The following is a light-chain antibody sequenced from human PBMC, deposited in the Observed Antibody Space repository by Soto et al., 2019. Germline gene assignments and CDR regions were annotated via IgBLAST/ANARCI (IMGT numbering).Light chain of an antibody. Sequence: ELVLTPPAAPPALSPGESATLSFLASHSVSSSNLAWYQQKPGQAPRLLIYGASNRATGIPDRFSGSGSGTDFTLTISRLEPEDVAVYYCQQYGSSVTFGQGTKVDIK. CDR2: GAS. J-gene: IGKJ1*01. CDR3: QQYGSSVT. CDR1: HSVSSSN. V-gene: IGKV3-20*01.